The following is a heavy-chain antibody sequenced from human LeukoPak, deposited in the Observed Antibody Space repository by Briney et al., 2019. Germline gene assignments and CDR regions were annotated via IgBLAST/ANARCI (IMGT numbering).Heavy chain of an antibody. Sequence: KASGTLSLTCAVSGGSISSSNWWSWVRQPPGKGLEWIGEIYHSGSTNYNPSLKSRVTISVDTSKNQFSLKLSSVTAADTAVYYCARTGGSQGGNYWGQGTLVTVSS. J-gene: IGHJ4*02. CDR3: ARTGGSQGGNY. CDR1: GGSISSSNW. V-gene: IGHV4-4*02. D-gene: IGHD1-26*01. CDR2: IYHSGST.